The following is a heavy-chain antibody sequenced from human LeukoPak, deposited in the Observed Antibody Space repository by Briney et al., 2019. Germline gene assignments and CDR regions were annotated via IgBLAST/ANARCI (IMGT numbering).Heavy chain of an antibody. D-gene: IGHD2-15*01. CDR2: INHSGST. V-gene: IGHV4-34*01. CDR3: ATAFYWRGDI. J-gene: IGHJ3*02. CDR1: GGSLRGYY. Sequence: SETLSLTCAVYGGSLRGYYWSWIRQPPGKGLEWIGEINHSGSTNYNPSLKSRVTISVDTSKNQFSLKLSSVTAADTAVYYCATAFYWRGDIWGQGTMVTVSS.